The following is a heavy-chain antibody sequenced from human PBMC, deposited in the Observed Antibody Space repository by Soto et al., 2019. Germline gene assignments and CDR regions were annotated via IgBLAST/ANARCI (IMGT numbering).Heavy chain of an antibody. D-gene: IGHD5-12*01. J-gene: IGHJ3*02. CDR2: IYYSGST. CDR1: GGSISSGDYY. V-gene: IGHV4-30-4*01. CDR3: ARDWDVYDRDAFDT. Sequence: SETLSLTCTVSGGSISSGDYYWSWIRQPPGKGLEWIGYIYYSGSTYYNPSLKSRVTISVDTSKNQFSLKLSSVTAADTAVYYCARDWDVYDRDAFDTWGQGTMVTVSS.